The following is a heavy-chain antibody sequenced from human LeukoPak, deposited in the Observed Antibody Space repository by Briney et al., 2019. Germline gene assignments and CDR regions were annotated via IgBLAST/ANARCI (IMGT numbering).Heavy chain of an antibody. Sequence: GRSLRLSCATSGFTFSSYGMHWVRQAPGKGLEWVADIWYDGSNKYHADSVKGRFTISRDNSKNTVSLQMTSLRAEDTAVYYCARAYSGFSSRGFDYWGQGTLVSVSS. J-gene: IGHJ4*02. CDR3: ARAYSGFSSRGFDY. CDR2: IWYDGSNK. V-gene: IGHV3-33*01. CDR1: GFTFSSYG. D-gene: IGHD5-12*01.